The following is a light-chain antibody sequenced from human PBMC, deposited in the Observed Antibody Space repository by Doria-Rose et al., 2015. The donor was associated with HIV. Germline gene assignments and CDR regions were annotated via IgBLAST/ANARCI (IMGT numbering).Light chain of an antibody. CDR2: DGS. CDR3: HQYGTSWT. Sequence: EIVLTQSPGTLSLSPGERATLSCRANQSFSSTYLAWYQQKPGQAPSLLIYDGSTRATGIPDRFSASGSGTDFTLTINRLEPEDFALYYCHQYGTSWTFGQGTKVEI. CDR1: QSFSSTY. V-gene: IGKV3-20*01. J-gene: IGKJ1*01.